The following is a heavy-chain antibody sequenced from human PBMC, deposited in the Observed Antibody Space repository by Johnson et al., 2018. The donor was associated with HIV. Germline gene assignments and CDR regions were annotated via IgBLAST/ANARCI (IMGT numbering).Heavy chain of an antibody. CDR2: ISSSGSTI. Sequence: QVQLVESGGGLVKPGGSLRLSCAASGFTFSDYYMSWIRQAPGKGLEWVSYISSSGSTIYYAASVKGRVNISRDNATHSLYLQMNSLRAEDTALYYFARDTTMIVVSDAFDIWGQGTMVTVSS. CDR1: GFTFSDYY. D-gene: IGHD3-22*01. V-gene: IGHV3-11*01. CDR3: ARDTTMIVVSDAFDI. J-gene: IGHJ3*02.